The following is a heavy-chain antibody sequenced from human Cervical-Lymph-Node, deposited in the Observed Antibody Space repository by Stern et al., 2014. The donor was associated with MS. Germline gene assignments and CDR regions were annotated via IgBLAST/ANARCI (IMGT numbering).Heavy chain of an antibody. Sequence: QLQLQESGPGLVKPSETLSLTCTVSGGSIGRYYWSWVRQPPGQSLEWIGYIYHNGNTNYNPSLKSRVSMSVDTSKNQFSLNLTSVTAADTAVYYCTRDGRSSLSEYFQTWGQGSLVTVSS. CDR3: TRDGRSSLSEYFQT. CDR2: IYHNGNT. J-gene: IGHJ1*01. V-gene: IGHV4-59*01. D-gene: IGHD6-6*01. CDR1: GGSIGRYY.